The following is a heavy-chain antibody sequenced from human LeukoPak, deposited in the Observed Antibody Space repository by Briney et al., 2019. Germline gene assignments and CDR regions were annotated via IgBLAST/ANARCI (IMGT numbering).Heavy chain of an antibody. CDR3: ARGDEIVVVPAARRGLFDP. D-gene: IGHD2-2*01. CDR1: GGSFSGYY. J-gene: IGHJ5*02. V-gene: IGHV4-34*01. Sequence: SETLSLTCAVYGGSFSGYYWSWIRQPPGKGLEWIGEINHSGSTNYNPSLKSRVTISVDTSKNQFSLKLSSVTAADTAVYYCARGDEIVVVPAARRGLFDPWGQGTLVTVSS. CDR2: INHSGST.